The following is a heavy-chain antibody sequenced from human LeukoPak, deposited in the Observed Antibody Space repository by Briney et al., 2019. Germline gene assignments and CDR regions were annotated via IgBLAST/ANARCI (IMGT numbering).Heavy chain of an antibody. CDR2: INHSGST. J-gene: IGHJ4*02. CDR3: ARRFRGSGWRRFDY. Sequence: SETLSLTCTVSGGSISSYYWSWIRQPPGKGLEWIGEINHSGSTNYNPSLKSRVTISVDTSKNQFSLKLSSVTAADTAVYYCARRFRGSGWRRFDYWGQGTLVTVSS. CDR1: GGSISSYY. V-gene: IGHV4-34*01. D-gene: IGHD6-19*01.